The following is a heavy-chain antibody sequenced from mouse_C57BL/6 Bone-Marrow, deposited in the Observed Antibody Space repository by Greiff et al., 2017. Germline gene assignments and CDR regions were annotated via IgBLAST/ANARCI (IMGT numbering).Heavy chain of an antibody. V-gene: IGHV1-80*01. J-gene: IGHJ1*03. CDR3: AREAWYFDV. CDR2: IYPGDGDT. CDR1: GYAFSSDW. Sequence: QVQLQQSGAELVKPGASVKISCKASGYAFSSDWMNWVKQRPGKGLEWIGQIYPGDGDTNYNGKFKGKATRTADKSSSTAYMQLSSLTSEYSAVYFCAREAWYFDVWGTGTTVTVAS.